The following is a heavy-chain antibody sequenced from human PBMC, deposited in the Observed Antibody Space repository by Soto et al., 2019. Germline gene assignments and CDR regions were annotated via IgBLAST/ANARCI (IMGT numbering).Heavy chain of an antibody. CDR1: EFTFTTYA. Sequence: EVQLLDSGGGLVQPGGSLGPSGAAPEFTFTTYAMKWFRQAHGKGLEWFSVISGSGDRKYYPDSVKGRFTFSRDNSKNTLYLQMNSLRTEDTAVYYCARRGPGTYFDYWGQGTLVTVSS. V-gene: IGHV3-23*01. J-gene: IGHJ4*02. D-gene: IGHD6-13*01. CDR2: ISGSGDRK. CDR3: ARRGPGTYFDY.